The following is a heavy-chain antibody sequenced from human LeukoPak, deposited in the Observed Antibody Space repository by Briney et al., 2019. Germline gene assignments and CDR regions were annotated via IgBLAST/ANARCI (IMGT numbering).Heavy chain of an antibody. CDR2: IYPGDSDT. J-gene: IGHJ4*02. D-gene: IGHD3-22*01. CDR3: ARPSSGYGFDY. Sequence: GESLKISCKGSGYRFTSYWIGWVRPMPGKGLEWMGIIYPGDSDTRYSPSFQGQVTISADKSIGTAYLQWSSLKASDTAMYYCARPSSGYGFDYWGQGTLVTVSS. CDR1: GYRFTSYW. V-gene: IGHV5-51*01.